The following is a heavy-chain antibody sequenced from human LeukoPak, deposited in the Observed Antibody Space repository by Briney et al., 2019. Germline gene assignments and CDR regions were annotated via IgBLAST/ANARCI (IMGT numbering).Heavy chain of an antibody. CDR2: INHSGST. D-gene: IGHD6-19*01. CDR1: GGSFSGYY. J-gene: IGHJ4*02. V-gene: IGHV4-34*01. Sequence: SETLSLTCAVYGGSFSGYYWSWIRQPPGKGLEWIGEINHSGSTNYNPSLKSRVTISVDTSKNQFSLKLSSVTAADTAVYYCARGVWQWLAHGVDYWGQGTLVTVPS. CDR3: ARGVWQWLAHGVDY.